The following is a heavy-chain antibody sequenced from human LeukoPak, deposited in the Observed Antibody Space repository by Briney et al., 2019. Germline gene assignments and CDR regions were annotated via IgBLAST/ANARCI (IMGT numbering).Heavy chain of an antibody. J-gene: IGHJ4*02. V-gene: IGHV3-21*05. CDR2: IDTSSNYI. CDR3: ARVAGRLYGLDY. CDR1: GFTFSSYS. Sequence: PGGSLRLSCAASGFTFSSYSMNWVRQAPGKGLEWISYIDTSSNYIYYADSVKGRFTISRDNAKNSLYLQMNSLRAEDTALYYCARVAGRLYGLDYWGQGTLVTVSP. D-gene: IGHD2-2*02.